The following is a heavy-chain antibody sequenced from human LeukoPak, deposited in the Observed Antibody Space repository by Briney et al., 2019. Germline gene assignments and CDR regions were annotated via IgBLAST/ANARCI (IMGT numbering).Heavy chain of an antibody. V-gene: IGHV5-51*01. CDR3: ARRRGLSVWYFDL. CDR2: IYPGDSDT. D-gene: IGHD2-15*01. CDR1: GYSFTSYW. Sequence: GESLKISCQGSGYSFTSYWIGWVRQMPGKGLEWMGIIYPGDSDTRYSPSFQGQFTISADKSISTAYLQWSSLKASDTAMYYCARRRGLSVWYFDLWGRGTLVTVSS. J-gene: IGHJ2*01.